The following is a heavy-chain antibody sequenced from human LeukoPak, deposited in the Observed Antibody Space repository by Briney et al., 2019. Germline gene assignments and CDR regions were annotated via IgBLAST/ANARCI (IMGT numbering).Heavy chain of an antibody. J-gene: IGHJ3*02. Sequence: ASVKVSCKASGYTFTSYDISWVRQATGQGLEWMGWMNPNSGNTGYAQKFQGRVTMTRNTSISTAYMELSSLRSEDTAVYYCARGEGYGDYFGDAFDIWGQGTMVTVSS. CDR2: MNPNSGNT. CDR1: GYTFTSYD. D-gene: IGHD4-17*01. CDR3: ARGEGYGDYFGDAFDI. V-gene: IGHV1-8*01.